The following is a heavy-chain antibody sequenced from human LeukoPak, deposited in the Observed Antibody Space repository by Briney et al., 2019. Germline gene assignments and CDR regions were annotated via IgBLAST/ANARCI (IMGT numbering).Heavy chain of an antibody. CDR1: GFTFSSYS. D-gene: IGHD6-13*01. V-gene: IGHV3-74*01. CDR3: ARDQASSSWYSKAYYYYYGMDV. Sequence: PGGSLRLSCAASGFTFSSYSMNWVRQAPGKGLEWVSRINSDGSSTSYADSVKGRFTISRDNAKNTLYLQMNSLRAEDTAVYYCARDQASSSWYSKAYYYYYGMDVWGKGTTVTVSS. CDR2: INSDGSST. J-gene: IGHJ6*04.